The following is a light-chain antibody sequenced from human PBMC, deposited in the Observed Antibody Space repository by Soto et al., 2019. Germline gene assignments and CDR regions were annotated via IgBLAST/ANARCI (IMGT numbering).Light chain of an antibody. CDR2: AAS. CDR1: ETISMY. V-gene: IGKV1-39*01. CDR3: QQSYTTPPLT. Sequence: DIQLTQSPSSLSAAVGDRVTITCRASETISMYLNWYQQKPGQAPILLISAASSLQSGVPSRFTGRGSGTDFTLTISSLQLEDFATYYCQQSYTTPPLTFGGGTKVEIK. J-gene: IGKJ4*01.